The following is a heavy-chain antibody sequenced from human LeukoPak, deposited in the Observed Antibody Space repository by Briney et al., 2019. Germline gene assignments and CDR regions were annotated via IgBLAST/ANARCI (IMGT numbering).Heavy chain of an antibody. D-gene: IGHD1-26*01. Sequence: SETLSLTCAVYGGSFSGYYWSWIRQPPGQGLEWIGEINHSGSTNYNPSLKSRVTISVDTSKNQFSLKLSSVTAADTAVYYCARGLGVGATTDYWGQGTLVTVSS. V-gene: IGHV4-34*01. J-gene: IGHJ4*02. CDR2: INHSGST. CDR1: GGSFSGYY. CDR3: ARGLGVGATTDY.